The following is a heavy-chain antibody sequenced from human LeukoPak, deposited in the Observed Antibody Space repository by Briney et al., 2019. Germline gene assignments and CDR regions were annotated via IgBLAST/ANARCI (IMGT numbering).Heavy chain of an antibody. CDR1: GYSFTSYW. CDR3: ARHIYDFWSNYDWYSDL. CDR2: IYPGDSDT. J-gene: IGHJ2*01. V-gene: IGHV5-51*01. Sequence: GESLKISCKGSGYSFTSYWIGWVRQMPGKGLEWMGIIYPGDSDTRYSPSFQGQVTISADKSISTAYLQWSSLKASDTATYYSARHIYDFWSNYDWYSDLWGRGTRVTVSS. D-gene: IGHD3-3*01.